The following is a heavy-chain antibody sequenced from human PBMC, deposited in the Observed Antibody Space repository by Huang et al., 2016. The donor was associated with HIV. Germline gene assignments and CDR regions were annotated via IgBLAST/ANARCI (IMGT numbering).Heavy chain of an antibody. D-gene: IGHD2-21*01. CDR1: GGSFSNYY. V-gene: IGHV4-34*02. CDR3: ARPKMIDGTPDSSWNYFDS. Sequence: QVQLQQWGTGLLKPSETLSLKCAVYGGSFSNYYWSWIRQSPGKGPEWIGEINHRGKSTHNPSLRSRITMSIDTSKSQGYLNLTSVTTADTGVYYCARPKMIDGTPDSSWNYFDSWGQGTLVIVSS. CDR2: INHRGKS. J-gene: IGHJ4*02.